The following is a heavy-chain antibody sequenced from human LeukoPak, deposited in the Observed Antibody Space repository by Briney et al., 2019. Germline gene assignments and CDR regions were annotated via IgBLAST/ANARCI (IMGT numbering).Heavy chain of an antibody. V-gene: IGHV4-34*01. Sequence: SETLSLTCAVYGGSFSGYYWSWIRQPPGKGLEWIGEINHSGSTNYNPSLKSRVTISVDTSKNQFSLKLSSVTAADTAVYYCATRSHVDTAIRGWFDPWGQGTLVTVSS. CDR1: GGSFSGYY. J-gene: IGHJ5*02. CDR3: ATRSHVDTAIRGWFDP. D-gene: IGHD5-18*01. CDR2: INHSGST.